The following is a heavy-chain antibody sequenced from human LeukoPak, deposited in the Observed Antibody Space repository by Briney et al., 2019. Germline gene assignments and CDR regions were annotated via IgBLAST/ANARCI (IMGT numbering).Heavy chain of an antibody. CDR1: GGSFSSGTYY. CDR3: ARHRESSGYSPFDY. CDR2: ISYSGST. J-gene: IGHJ4*02. Sequence: PSETLSRTCTVSGGSFSSGTYYWGWIRQPPGKGLEWIGSISYSGSTYYIPSLQSRVTISVDTSKNQFSLKLSSVTAADTAVYYCARHRESSGYSPFDYWGQGTLVTVSS. V-gene: IGHV4-39*01. D-gene: IGHD3-22*01.